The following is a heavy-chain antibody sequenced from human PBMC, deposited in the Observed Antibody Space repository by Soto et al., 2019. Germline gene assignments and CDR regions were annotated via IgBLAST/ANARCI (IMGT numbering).Heavy chain of an antibody. CDR3: AVRGSADSFYYYYGMDV. Sequence: SETLSLTCAVYGGSFSGYYWSWIRQPPGKGLEWIGEINHSGSTNYNPSLKSRVTISVDTSKNQFSLKLSSVTAADTAVYYCAVRGSADSFYYYYGMDVWGQGTTVTVSS. D-gene: IGHD6-25*01. V-gene: IGHV4-34*01. CDR2: INHSGST. J-gene: IGHJ6*02. CDR1: GGSFSGYY.